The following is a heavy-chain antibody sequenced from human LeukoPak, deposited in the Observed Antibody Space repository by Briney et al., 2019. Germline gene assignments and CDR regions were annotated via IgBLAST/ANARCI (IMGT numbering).Heavy chain of an antibody. J-gene: IGHJ4*02. D-gene: IGHD3-22*01. V-gene: IGHV1-69*13. CDR1: GGTFSSYA. CDR2: IIPIFGTA. Sequence: EASVKVSCKASGGTFSSYAISWVRQAPGQGLEWMGGIIPIFGTANYAQKFQGRVTITADESTSTAYMELSSQRSEDTAVYYCARETSSNSDCYDSSGYYLYWGQGTLVTVSS. CDR3: ARETSSNSDCYDSSGYYLY.